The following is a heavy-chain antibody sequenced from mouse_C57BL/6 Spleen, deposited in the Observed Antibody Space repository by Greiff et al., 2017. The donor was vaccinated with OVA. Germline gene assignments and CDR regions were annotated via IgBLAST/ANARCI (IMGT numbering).Heavy chain of an antibody. J-gene: IGHJ1*03. CDR1: GYTFTSYW. CDR3: ARDKDYLGTGGYFDV. Sequence: QVQLQQPGAELVKPGASVKMSCKASGYTFTSYWITWVKQRPGQGLEWIGDIYPGSGSTNYNEKFKSKATLTVDTSSSTAYMQLSSLTSEDSAVYYCARDKDYLGTGGYFDVWGTGTTVTVSS. CDR2: IYPGSGST. D-gene: IGHD4-1*01. V-gene: IGHV1-55*01.